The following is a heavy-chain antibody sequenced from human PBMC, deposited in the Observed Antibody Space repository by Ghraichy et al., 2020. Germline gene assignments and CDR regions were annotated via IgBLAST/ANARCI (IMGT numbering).Heavy chain of an antibody. V-gene: IGHV3-21*01. Sequence: GGSLRLSCAASGFTFSSYSMNWVRQAPGKGLEWVSSISSSSSYIYYADSVKGRFTISRDNAKNSLYLHMNSLRDEDTAVYYCARDNYGSGSYYADYYGMDVWGQGTTVTVSS. CDR3: ARDNYGSGSYYADYYGMDV. D-gene: IGHD3-10*01. CDR1: GFTFSSYS. J-gene: IGHJ6*02. CDR2: ISSSSSYI.